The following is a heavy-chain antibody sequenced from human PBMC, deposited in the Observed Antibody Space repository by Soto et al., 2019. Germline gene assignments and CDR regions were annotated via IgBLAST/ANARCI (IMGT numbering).Heavy chain of an antibody. V-gene: IGHV1-69*06. CDR2: IIPLSATT. J-gene: IGHJ6*02. CDR3: ARGFNDRVIVVVPAANPWYYGMDV. D-gene: IGHD2-2*01. CDR1: GGTLSNNA. Sequence: QVQLVQSGTEVKKPGSSVKVSCKVSGGTLSNNAISWVRQAPGQGLEWMGGIIPLSATTKYARQFQGTVTITADRSTSTAYMELTSLTSEDTAVNYCARGFNDRVIVVVPAANPWYYGMDVWGHGTTVTVSS.